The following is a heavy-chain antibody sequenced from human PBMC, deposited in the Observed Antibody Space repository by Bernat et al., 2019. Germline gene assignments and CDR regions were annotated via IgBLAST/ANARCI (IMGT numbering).Heavy chain of an antibody. D-gene: IGHD3-22*01. CDR2: ISYDGSNK. J-gene: IGHJ4*02. Sequence: QVQLVESGGGVVQPGRSLRLSCAASGFTFSSYGMHWVRQAPGKGLEWVAVISYDGSNKYYADSVKGRFTISRENSKNTLYLQMNSLRADDTAVYYCAKGLYYYDSRASEDSLDYWGQGSLVTVSS. V-gene: IGHV3-30*18. CDR1: GFTFSSYG. CDR3: AKGLYYYDSRASEDSLDY.